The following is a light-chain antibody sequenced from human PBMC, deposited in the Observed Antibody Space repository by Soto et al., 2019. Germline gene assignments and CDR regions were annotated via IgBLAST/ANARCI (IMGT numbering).Light chain of an antibody. V-gene: IGKV1-5*03. Sequence: DIQMTQSPSTLSASVGDRVTITCRASQSIGSWLAWYQQKPGKAPKLLIYKASSLESGVPSRFXGSGSGTEFTLTISSLQPDDFASYYCQQYGSYSPWTFGQGTKLEI. CDR3: QQYGSYSPWT. J-gene: IGKJ1*01. CDR2: KAS. CDR1: QSIGSW.